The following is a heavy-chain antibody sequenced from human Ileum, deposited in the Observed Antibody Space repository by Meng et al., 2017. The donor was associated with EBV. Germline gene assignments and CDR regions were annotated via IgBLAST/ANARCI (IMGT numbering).Heavy chain of an antibody. CDR2: IYHSGST. Sequence: QVQLQESGPGLGKPSGTLSLAWSVPGDSNSSNNWWSWVRQHPGKGLEWIGEIYHSGSTNYNPSFKSRVTMSVDKSKNQISLNLSSVTAADTAVYYCASGRDYAWHSWGRGTLVTVSS. J-gene: IGHJ4*02. D-gene: IGHD4-17*01. V-gene: IGHV4-4*02. CDR3: ASGRDYAWHS. CDR1: GDSNSSNNW.